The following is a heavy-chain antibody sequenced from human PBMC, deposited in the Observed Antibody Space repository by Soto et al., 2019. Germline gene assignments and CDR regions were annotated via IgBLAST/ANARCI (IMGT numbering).Heavy chain of an antibody. D-gene: IGHD3-9*01. V-gene: IGHV4-34*01. Sequence: QVQLQQWGAGPLRPSETLSLTCGVSGGSFSGYYWAWIRQSPGEGLEWIGEINDRGSINYNPSLKSRVSISVDTSKNHYSLNLRSVTAADTAVYYCARESHDILTGPPWVWYFDLWGRGTLVTVSS. CDR3: ARESHDILTGPPWVWYFDL. J-gene: IGHJ2*01. CDR2: INDRGSI. CDR1: GGSFSGYY.